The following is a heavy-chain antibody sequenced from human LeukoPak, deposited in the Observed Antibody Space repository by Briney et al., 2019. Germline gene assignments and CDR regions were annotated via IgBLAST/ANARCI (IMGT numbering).Heavy chain of an antibody. J-gene: IGHJ4*02. V-gene: IGHV3-20*04. CDR1: GFTFDDYG. CDR3: ARVTYCSGGSCLRDY. D-gene: IGHD2-15*01. CDR2: INWSGRST. Sequence: GGSLRLSCVASGFTFDDYGMSWVRQAPGKGLEWVSGINWSGRSTGYAESVKGRFTISRDNAKNSLYLQMNSLRAEDTALYYCARVTYCSGGSCLRDYWGQGTLVTVSS.